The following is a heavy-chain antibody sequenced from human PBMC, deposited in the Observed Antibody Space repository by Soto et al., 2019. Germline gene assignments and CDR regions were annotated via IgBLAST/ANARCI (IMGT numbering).Heavy chain of an antibody. J-gene: IGHJ6*02. CDR3: ARVNYYGSGSYQDFFYFYALDV. Sequence: ASVKVSCKTSGYTFSTYDINWVRQAPGQGLEWMGWMNPNSDDTGYAQKFLGRLTMTGDSSIRTVYMELSSLSSEDTAVYYCARVNYYGSGSYQDFFYFYALDVWGQGTTVTVSS. CDR1: GYTFSTYD. CDR2: MNPNSDDT. D-gene: IGHD3-10*01. V-gene: IGHV1-8*01.